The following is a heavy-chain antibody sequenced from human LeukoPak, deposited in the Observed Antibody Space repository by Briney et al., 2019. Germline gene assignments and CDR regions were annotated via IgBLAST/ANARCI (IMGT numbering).Heavy chain of an antibody. V-gene: IGHV1-18*01. CDR2: ISAYNDNT. D-gene: IGHD6-13*01. CDR1: GYTFSSHG. J-gene: IGHJ6*02. CDR3: AKGAPYHSISWYLMVDYNFGMDV. Sequence: ALVKVSCKASGYTFSSHGINWVRQAPGQGLEWMGWISAYNDNTEYAQKFQDRVSMTTDTSTSTAYMELRSLRSDDTAVYYCAKGAPYHSISWYLMVDYNFGMDVWGQGTTVTVSS.